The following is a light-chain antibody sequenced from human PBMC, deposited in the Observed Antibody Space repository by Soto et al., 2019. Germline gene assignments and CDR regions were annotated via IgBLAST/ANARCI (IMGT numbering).Light chain of an antibody. CDR2: AAS. CDR3: QQLNSYPRT. CDR1: QGINSY. J-gene: IGKJ3*01. V-gene: IGKV1-9*01. Sequence: DIQLTQSPSFLSASVGDRVTITCRASQGINSYLAWYQQKPGKAPNLLIYAASTLQSGVPSRFSGSGSGTEFTLTISRLQPEDFATYYCQQLNSYPRTFGPGTKVEIK.